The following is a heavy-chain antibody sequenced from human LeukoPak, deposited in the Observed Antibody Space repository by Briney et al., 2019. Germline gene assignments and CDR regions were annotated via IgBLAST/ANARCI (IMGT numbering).Heavy chain of an antibody. CDR3: ARGEGAFDY. V-gene: IGHV4-39*07. J-gene: IGHJ4*02. Sequence: SETLSLTCTVFGGSISSSSYYWGWIRQPPGKGLEWIGSIYYSGSTYYNPSLKSRVTISVDTSKNQFSLKLSSVTAADTAVYYCARGEGAFDYWGQGTLVTVSS. D-gene: IGHD1-26*01. CDR2: IYYSGST. CDR1: GGSISSSSYY.